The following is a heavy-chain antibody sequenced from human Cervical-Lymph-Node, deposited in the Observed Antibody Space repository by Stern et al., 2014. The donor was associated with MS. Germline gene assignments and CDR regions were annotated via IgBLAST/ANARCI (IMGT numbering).Heavy chain of an antibody. Sequence: QVPLQESGPGLVKPSQTLSLTCTVSGGSISSTGYYWSWIRQHPGKGLEWIGYIHYSGSTYYNPSRKSRGTISVDTSKNQFSLNLSSVTAADTALYYCARSDRLWGSFDYWGQGRLVTVSS. V-gene: IGHV4-31*03. J-gene: IGHJ4*02. CDR2: IHYSGST. CDR3: ARSDRLWGSFDY. D-gene: IGHD3-16*01. CDR1: GGSISSTGYY.